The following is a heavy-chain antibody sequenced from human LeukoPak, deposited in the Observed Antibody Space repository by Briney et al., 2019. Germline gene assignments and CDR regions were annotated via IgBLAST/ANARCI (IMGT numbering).Heavy chain of an antibody. D-gene: IGHD3-10*01. Sequence: SETLSLTCTVSGGSISSGGYYWSWIRQHPGKGLEWIGYIYYSGSTYYNPSLKSRVTISVDTSKNQFSLKLSSVTAADTAVYYCARQLFGELLGYYYGMDVWGQGTTVTVSS. CDR2: IYYSGST. CDR3: ARQLFGELLGYYYGMDV. V-gene: IGHV4-31*03. CDR1: GGSISSGGYY. J-gene: IGHJ6*02.